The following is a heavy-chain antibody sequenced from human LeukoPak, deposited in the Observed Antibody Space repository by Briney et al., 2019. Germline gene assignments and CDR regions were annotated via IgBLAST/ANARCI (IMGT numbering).Heavy chain of an antibody. D-gene: IGHD4-17*01. J-gene: IGHJ4*02. Sequence: AGGSLRLSCAASGFTFSSYSMNWVRQAPGKGLEWVSSISSSSSYIYYADSVKGRFTISRGNAKNSLYLQMNSLRAEDTAVYYCARLTVTTSLDFDYWGQGTLVTVSS. V-gene: IGHV3-21*01. CDR1: GFTFSSYS. CDR2: ISSSSSYI. CDR3: ARLTVTTSLDFDY.